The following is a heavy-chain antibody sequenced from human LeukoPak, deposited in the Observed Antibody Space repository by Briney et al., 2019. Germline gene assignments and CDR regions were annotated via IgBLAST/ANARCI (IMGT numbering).Heavy chain of an antibody. J-gene: IGHJ4*02. V-gene: IGHV3-21*01. Sequence: GGSLRLSCAASGFTFSVYSMNWVRQAPGKGLEWVSSISSSSNYIYYADSVKGRFTISRDNAKNSLYLQMNSLRAEDTAVYYCARAPSPLAVAGTDYWGQGTLVTVSS. CDR2: ISSSSNYI. D-gene: IGHD6-19*01. CDR1: GFTFSVYS. CDR3: ARAPSPLAVAGTDY.